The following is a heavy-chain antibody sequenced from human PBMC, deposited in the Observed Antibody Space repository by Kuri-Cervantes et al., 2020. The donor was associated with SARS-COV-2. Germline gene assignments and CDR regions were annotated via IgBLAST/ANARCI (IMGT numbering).Heavy chain of an antibody. CDR1: GYTFTTYA. CDR2: IIPILGIA. CDR3: ARVPRYYDSSGLDC. J-gene: IGHJ4*02. D-gene: IGHD3-22*01. V-gene: IGHV1-69*10. Sequence: SVKVSCKASGYTFTTYAINWVRQAPGQGLEWMGWIIPILGIANYAQKFQGRVTITADKSTSTAYMELSSLRSEDTAVYYCARVPRYYDSSGLDCWGQGTLVTVSS.